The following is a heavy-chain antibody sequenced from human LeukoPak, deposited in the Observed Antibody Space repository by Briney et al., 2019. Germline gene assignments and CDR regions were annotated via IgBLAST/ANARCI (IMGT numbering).Heavy chain of an antibody. D-gene: IGHD3-22*01. CDR3: AKHGEDASGYYADFFDH. V-gene: IGHV4-39*01. CDR1: GGSINTKTHY. CDR2: VFYNGNT. Sequence: PSETLSLTCTVSGGSINTKTHYWACIRQTPGKGLEWIGSVFYNGNTYYNPSLKSRVTISVDTSKNQFSLRLTSVTAADTAVYYCAKHGEDASGYYADFFDHYGQGTLVTVSS. J-gene: IGHJ4*02.